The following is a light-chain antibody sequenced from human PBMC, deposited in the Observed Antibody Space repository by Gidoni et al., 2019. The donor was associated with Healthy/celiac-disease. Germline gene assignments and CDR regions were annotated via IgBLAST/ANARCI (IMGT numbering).Light chain of an antibody. Sequence: EIVLTQSPATLSLSPGERATLSCRASQSVSSYLAWYQQKPGQAPRLLIYDASNRATSIPARFSGSGSGTDFTLTSSSLEPEDVAVYYCQQRSNWITFGQGTRLEIK. CDR1: QSVSSY. CDR2: DAS. CDR3: QQRSNWIT. J-gene: IGKJ5*01. V-gene: IGKV3-11*01.